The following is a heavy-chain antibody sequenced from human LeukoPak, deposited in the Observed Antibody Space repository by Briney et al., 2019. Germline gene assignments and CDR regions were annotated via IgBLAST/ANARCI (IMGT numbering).Heavy chain of an antibody. V-gene: IGHV4-59*08. Sequence: SETLSLTCTVSGDSINNYYWSWIRQPPEKGLEWIGYIYYSVTTNYNPSLKSRVTISVDTSKNQFSLRLSSVTAADTAVYYCARRRYTSGRVDLWGQGTLVTVSS. J-gene: IGHJ5*02. CDR3: ARRRYTSGRVDL. D-gene: IGHD6-19*01. CDR2: IYYSVTT. CDR1: GDSINNYY.